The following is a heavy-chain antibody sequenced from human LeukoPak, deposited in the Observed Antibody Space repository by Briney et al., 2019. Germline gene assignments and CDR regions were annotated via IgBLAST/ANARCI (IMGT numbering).Heavy chain of an antibody. CDR2: ISAYNGNT. CDR1: GYTFTSYG. D-gene: IGHD1-26*01. CDR3: AIAGYSGSYGGYFDY. J-gene: IGHJ4*02. V-gene: IGHV1-18*01. Sequence: ASVKVSCKASGYTFTSYGISWVRQAPGQGLEWMGWISAYNGNTNYAQKLQGRVTMTTDTSTSTAYMELRSLRSDDTAVYYCAIAGYSGSYGGYFDYWGQGTLVTVSS.